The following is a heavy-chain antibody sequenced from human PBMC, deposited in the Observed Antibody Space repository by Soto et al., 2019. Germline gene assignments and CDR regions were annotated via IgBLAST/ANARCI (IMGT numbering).Heavy chain of an antibody. CDR1: GASISSAGYS. D-gene: IGHD2-2*01. CDR3: ARDRGSRTSREECWFGP. V-gene: IGHV4-31*03. J-gene: IGHJ5*02. CDR2: ITYSGDT. Sequence: SETLSLTCTVSGASISSAGYSWSWVRQHPGKGLEWIGYITYSGDTDYNPSLRSRVSISIDTSRNQFSLKLGSVTTADTAVYYCARDRGSRTSREECWFGPWGQGTLVTVSS.